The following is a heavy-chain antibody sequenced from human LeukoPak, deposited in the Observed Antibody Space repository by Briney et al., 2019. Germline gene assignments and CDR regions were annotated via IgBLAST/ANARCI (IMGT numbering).Heavy chain of an antibody. CDR3: ARASRSGYSSFLYQHYMDV. CDR2: ISAYNGNT. V-gene: IGHV1-18*01. D-gene: IGHD3-3*01. CDR1: GYTFTSYG. Sequence: GASVKVSCKASGYTFTSYGISWVRQAPGQGLEWMGWISAYNGNTNYAQKLQGRVTMTTDTSTTTAYMELRSLRSDDTAVYYCARASRSGYSSFLYQHYMDVWGKGTTVTVS. J-gene: IGHJ6*03.